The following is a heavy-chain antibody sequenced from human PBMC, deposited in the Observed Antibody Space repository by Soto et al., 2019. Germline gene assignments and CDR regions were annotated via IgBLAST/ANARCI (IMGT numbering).Heavy chain of an antibody. CDR1: GGAFSDYY. Sequence: SETLSLTCAVYGGAFSDYYWSWIRQPPGKGLEWIGYIYYSGSTNYNPSLKSRVTISVDTSKNQFSLKLSSVTAADTAVYYCARGSGGVGIDYWGQGTLVTVSS. D-gene: IGHD2-8*02. CDR2: IYYSGST. J-gene: IGHJ4*02. CDR3: ARGSGGVGIDY. V-gene: IGHV4-59*01.